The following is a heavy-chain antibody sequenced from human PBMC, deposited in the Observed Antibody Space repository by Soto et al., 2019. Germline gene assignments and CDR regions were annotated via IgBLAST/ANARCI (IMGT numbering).Heavy chain of an antibody. Sequence: ASVKVSCKSSGYTFTGYYMHWVRQAPGQGLEWMGWINPNSGGTNYAQKFQGRVTMTRDTSISTAYMELSRLRSDDTAVYYCARDKQQLVAGYYYYGMDVWGQGTTVTVSS. D-gene: IGHD6-13*01. J-gene: IGHJ6*02. CDR3: ARDKQQLVAGYYYYGMDV. CDR1: GYTFTGYY. CDR2: INPNSGGT. V-gene: IGHV1-2*02.